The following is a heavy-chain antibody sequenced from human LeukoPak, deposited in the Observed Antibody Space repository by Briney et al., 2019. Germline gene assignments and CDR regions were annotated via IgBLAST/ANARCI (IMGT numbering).Heavy chain of an antibody. CDR3: AYSSGSDAFDI. J-gene: IGHJ3*02. CDR2: INPSGGST. Sequence: GASVKVSCKASGYTFTSYYMHWVRQAPGQGLEWMGIINPSGGSTSYAQKFQGRVTMTRDTSTSTVYMELSSLRSEDTAVYYCAYSSGSDAFDIWGQGTMVTVSS. D-gene: IGHD6-19*01. CDR1: GYTFTSYY. V-gene: IGHV1-46*01.